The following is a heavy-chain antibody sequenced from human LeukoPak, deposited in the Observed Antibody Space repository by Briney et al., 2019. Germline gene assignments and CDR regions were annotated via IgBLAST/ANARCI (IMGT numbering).Heavy chain of an antibody. CDR2: IYSGGST. J-gene: IGHJ6*02. CDR3: SIKVGYCGGAGGYFKYYGMDV. CDR1: VFTASLNY. D-gene: IGHD2-21*01. V-gene: IGHV3-53*01. Sequence: PGGSLRLSCAVSVFTASLNYMSWVRQAPGKGLEWVSVIYSGGSTYYADSVKGRFTISRDNSKNTLYLQMNSLRAEDTLRYCWSIKVGYCGGAGGYFKYYGMDVWGQGTTVTVFS.